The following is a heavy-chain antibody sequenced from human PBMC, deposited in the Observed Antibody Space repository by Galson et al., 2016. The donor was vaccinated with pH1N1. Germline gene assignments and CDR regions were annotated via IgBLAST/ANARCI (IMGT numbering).Heavy chain of an antibody. D-gene: IGHD6-13*01. Sequence: QSGAEVKKPGESLKISCRASGYTFTNYWIGWVRQVPGKGLEWMAIIYPGDSDARYSPSFQGQVTISADKSISTAYLHWSSLKASDTAIYYCARPQSLATPAFFFDSWGRGTLVTVSS. V-gene: IGHV5-51*03. CDR3: ARPQSLATPAFFFDS. CDR2: IYPGDSDA. J-gene: IGHJ4*02. CDR1: GYTFTNYW.